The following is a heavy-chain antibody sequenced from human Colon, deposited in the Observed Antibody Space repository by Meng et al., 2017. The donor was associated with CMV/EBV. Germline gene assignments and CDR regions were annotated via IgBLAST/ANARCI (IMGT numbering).Heavy chain of an antibody. V-gene: IGHV4-59*12. CDR3: ARVLPFSPYYGVDG. CDR1: GFSISNYY. Sequence: SEPLSLTCTVSGFSISNYYWSWIRQPPGKGLEWLGYIYYSGSTDYNPSLQSRVTISVDTSKNQFSLKLSSVTAADTAVYYCARVLPFSPYYGVDGWGQGTTVTVSS. CDR2: IYYSGST. D-gene: IGHD3-3*01. J-gene: IGHJ6*02.